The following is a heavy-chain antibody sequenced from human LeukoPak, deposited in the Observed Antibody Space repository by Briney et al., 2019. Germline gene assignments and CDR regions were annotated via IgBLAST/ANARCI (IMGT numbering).Heavy chain of an antibody. J-gene: IGHJ4*02. CDR1: GFTFSSYA. V-gene: IGHV3-23*01. CDR3: AKFLPTHIVVANYYFDY. CDR2: ISGSGGST. Sequence: GGSLRLSCAASGFTFSSYAMSWVRQAPGKGLEWVSAISGSGGSTYYADSAKGRFTISRDNSKNTLYLQMNSLRAEDTAVYYCAKFLPTHIVVANYYFDYWGQGTLVTVSS. D-gene: IGHD2-21*01.